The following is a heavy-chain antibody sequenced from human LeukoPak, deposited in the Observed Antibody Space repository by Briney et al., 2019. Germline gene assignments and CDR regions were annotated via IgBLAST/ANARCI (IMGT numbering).Heavy chain of an antibody. CDR2: IRYDGSNK. D-gene: IGHD3-22*01. V-gene: IGHV3-30*02. CDR3: AKTNYFDSSGDKPYTTHFDY. CDR1: GFTFSSYG. Sequence: GGSLRLSCAASGFTFSSYGVHWVRQAPGKGLEWVAFIRYDGSNKYYADSVKGRFTISRDNSKNTLFLQMDSLRAEDTAIYYCAKTNYFDSSGDKPYTTHFDYWGQGTLVTVSS. J-gene: IGHJ4*02.